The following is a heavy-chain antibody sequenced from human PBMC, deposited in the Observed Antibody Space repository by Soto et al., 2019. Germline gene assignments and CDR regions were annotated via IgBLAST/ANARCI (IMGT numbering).Heavy chain of an antibody. V-gene: IGHV4-30-2*01. CDR2: IYHSGST. J-gene: IGHJ4*02. CDR3: ASEKLGYCSGGSCLYFFDY. Sequence: QSLTCAGAGGSSRNGGYSWSWIRQPPGKGLEWIGYIYHSGSTYYNPSLKSRVTISVDRSKNQFSLKLSSVTAADTAVYYCASEKLGYCSGGSCLYFFDYWGQETLVIV. CDR1: GGSSRNGGYS. D-gene: IGHD2-15*01.